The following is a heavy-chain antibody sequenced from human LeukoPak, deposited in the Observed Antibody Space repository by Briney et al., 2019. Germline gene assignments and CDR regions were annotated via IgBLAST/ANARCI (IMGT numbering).Heavy chain of an antibody. CDR3: ARRGYGSGSYSY. V-gene: IGHV4-39*01. CDR2: IYYSGST. Sequence: SETLSLTCTVSGGSISSSSYYWGWIRQPPGKGLEWIGSIYYSGSTYYNPSLKSRVTISVDTSKNQFSLKLSSVTAADTAVYYCARRGYGSGSYSYWGQGTLVTVSS. CDR1: GGSISSSSYY. J-gene: IGHJ4*02. D-gene: IGHD3-10*01.